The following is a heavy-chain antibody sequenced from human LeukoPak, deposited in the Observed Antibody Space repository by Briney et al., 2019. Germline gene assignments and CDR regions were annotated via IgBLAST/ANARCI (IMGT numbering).Heavy chain of an antibody. Sequence: GGSLRLSCAASGFTFSSYAMSWVRQAPEKGLEWVSAISGSGGSTYYADSEKRRFTISRDNSKNTLYLQMNSLRAENTSVYYCAKANEDIVIVPAADFDYWGQGTLVTVS. D-gene: IGHD2-2*01. CDR3: AKANEDIVIVPAADFDY. CDR1: GFTFSSYA. V-gene: IGHV3-23*01. CDR2: ISGSGGST. J-gene: IGHJ4*02.